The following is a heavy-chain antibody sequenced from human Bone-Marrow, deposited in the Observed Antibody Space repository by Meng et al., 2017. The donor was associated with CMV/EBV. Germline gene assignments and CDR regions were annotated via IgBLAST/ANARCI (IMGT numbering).Heavy chain of an antibody. J-gene: IGHJ4*01. CDR2: INPSGGST. Sequence: ASVKVSCKASGYTFTRYYMHWVRQAPGQGLEWMGIINPSGGSTSYAQKFQGRVTMTRDTSTSTLYMELSSLRSEDTAAYYCARDQQWLRLPHYFDYWGHGTRVTVSS. CDR1: GYTFTRYY. D-gene: IGHD5-12*01. V-gene: IGHV1-46*01. CDR3: ARDQQWLRLPHYFDY.